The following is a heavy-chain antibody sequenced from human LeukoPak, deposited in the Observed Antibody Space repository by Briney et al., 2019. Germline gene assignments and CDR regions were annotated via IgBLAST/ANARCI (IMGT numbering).Heavy chain of an antibody. J-gene: IGHJ4*02. CDR3: ARTLSSGWYFDY. CDR1: GYSISSGYY. D-gene: IGHD6-19*01. V-gene: IGHV4-38-2*02. Sequence: PSETLSLTCTVSGYSISSGYYWGWIRQPPGKGLEWIGSIYHSGSTYYNPSLKSRVTISVDTSKNQFSLKLSSVTAADTAVYYCARTLSSGWYFDYWGQGTLVTVSS. CDR2: IYHSGST.